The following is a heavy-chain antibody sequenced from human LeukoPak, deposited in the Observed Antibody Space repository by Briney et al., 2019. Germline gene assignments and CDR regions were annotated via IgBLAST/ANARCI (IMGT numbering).Heavy chain of an antibody. CDR3: AKRGVVIRVFLVGFHKEAYYFDS. Sequence: GGSLRLSCAVSGITLTNYGMSWVRQAPGKGLEWVAGISDSGGRTNHADSVKGRFTISRDNPKNTLYLQMNSLRVEDTAVYFCAKRGVVIRVFLVGFHKEAYYFDSWGQGALVTVSS. CDR1: GITLTNYG. J-gene: IGHJ4*02. D-gene: IGHD3-10*01. CDR2: ISDSGGRT. V-gene: IGHV3-23*01.